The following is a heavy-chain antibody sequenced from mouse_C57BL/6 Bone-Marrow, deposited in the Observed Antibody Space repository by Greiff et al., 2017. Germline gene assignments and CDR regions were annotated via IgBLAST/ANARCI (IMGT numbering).Heavy chain of an antibody. CDR3: ARGWDGYFDV. CDR2: INPNNGGT. CDR1: GYTFTDYY. Sequence: VQLQQSGPELVKPGASVKISCKASGYTFTDYYMNWVKQSHGKSLEWIGDINPNNGGTSYNQKFKGKATLTVDKYSSTAYMELRSLTSEDSAVYYCARGWDGYFDVWGTGTTVTVSS. D-gene: IGHD4-1*01. J-gene: IGHJ1*03. V-gene: IGHV1-26*01.